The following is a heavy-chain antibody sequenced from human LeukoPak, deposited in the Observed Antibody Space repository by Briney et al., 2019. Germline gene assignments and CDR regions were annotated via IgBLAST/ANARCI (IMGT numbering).Heavy chain of an antibody. CDR2: LYSGSST. V-gene: IGHV3-53*01. CDR1: GFTVSTNY. CDR3: ARVGDHYHWYLDL. Sequence: GGSLTLSCAASGFTVSTNYMNWVRQAPGKGLEWVSILYSGSSTYYADSMKGRFTISRDGSKNTLYLQMNSLRAEDTAAYYCARVGDHYHWYLDLWGRGTHVTVSS. J-gene: IGHJ2*01. D-gene: IGHD3-10*01.